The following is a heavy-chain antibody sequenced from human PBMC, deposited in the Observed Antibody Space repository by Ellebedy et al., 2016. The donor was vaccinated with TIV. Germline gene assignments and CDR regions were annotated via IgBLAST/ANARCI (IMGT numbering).Heavy chain of an antibody. V-gene: IGHV1-46*01. CDR3: ARPRPPGVVSPPTDAFDI. J-gene: IGHJ3*02. CDR2: INPSGGST. Sequence: ASVKVSXXTSGYTFTTYYMHWVRQAPGQGLEWMGIINPSGGSTSYAQKFQGRVTMTRDTSTNTVYMELSSLRSEDTAVYYCARPRPPGVVSPPTDAFDIWGQGTMVTVSS. CDR1: GYTFTTYY. D-gene: IGHD2-8*01.